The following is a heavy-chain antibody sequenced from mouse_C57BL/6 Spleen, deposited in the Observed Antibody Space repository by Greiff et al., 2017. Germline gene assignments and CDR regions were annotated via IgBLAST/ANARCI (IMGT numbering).Heavy chain of an antibody. J-gene: IGHJ1*03. CDR2: IDPEDGDT. CDR1: GFNFKDYY. CDR3: TTELLVGYFDV. Sequence: EVQLQQSGAELVRPGASVKLSCTASGFNFKDYYMHWVKQRPEQGLEWIGRIDPEDGDTEYAPKFQGKATMTADTSSNTAYLQLSSLTSEDTAVYYCTTELLVGYFDVWGTGTTVTVSS. V-gene: IGHV14-1*01. D-gene: IGHD2-12*01.